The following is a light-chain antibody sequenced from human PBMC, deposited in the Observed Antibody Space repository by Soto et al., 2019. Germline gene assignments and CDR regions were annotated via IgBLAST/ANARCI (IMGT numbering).Light chain of an antibody. CDR2: DAS. CDR1: KTISSW. V-gene: IGKV1-39*01. CDR3: QQSYSTPRT. J-gene: IGKJ1*01. Sequence: DIKMTQSPSTLSGSVGDRVSITCRARKTISSWLAWYQQKPGKAPKFLIYDASNLQSGVPSRFSGGGSGTDFTLTISSLQPEDFATYYCQQSYSTPRTFGQGTKVDI.